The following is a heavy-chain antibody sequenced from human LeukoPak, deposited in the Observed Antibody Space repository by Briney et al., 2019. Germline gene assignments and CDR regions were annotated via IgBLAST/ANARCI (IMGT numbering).Heavy chain of an antibody. D-gene: IGHD2-2*01. CDR1: GGSISSSSYY. Sequence: SETLSLTCTVSGGSISSSSYYWGWIRQPLGKGLEWVGNIYYIGSTSYNPSLKSRVTISVDTSKNQFSLKLSSVTAADTAVYYCARRCSSISCFQYWGQGTLVTVSS. CDR2: IYYIGST. V-gene: IGHV4-39*01. J-gene: IGHJ4*02. CDR3: ARRCSSISCFQY.